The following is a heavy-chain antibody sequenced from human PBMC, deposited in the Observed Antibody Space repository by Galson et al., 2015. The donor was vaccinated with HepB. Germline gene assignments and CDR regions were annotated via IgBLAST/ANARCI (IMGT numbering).Heavy chain of an antibody. D-gene: IGHD2-2*01. CDR1: GFTFSSYS. Sequence: SLRLSCAASGFTFSSYSMNWVRQAPGKGLEWVSSISSSSSYIYYADSVKGRFTISRDNAKNSLYLQMNSLRAEDTAVYYCARDDYCSSTSCSAGGFWFDPWGQGTLVTVSS. CDR2: ISSSSSYI. V-gene: IGHV3-21*01. CDR3: ARDDYCSSTSCSAGGFWFDP. J-gene: IGHJ5*02.